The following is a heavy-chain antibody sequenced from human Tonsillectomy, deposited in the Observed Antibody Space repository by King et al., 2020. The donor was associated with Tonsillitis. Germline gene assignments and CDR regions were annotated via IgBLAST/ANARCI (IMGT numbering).Heavy chain of an antibody. V-gene: IGHV3-48*01. CDR1: GFTFSSYS. CDR2: ITSTTNSI. D-gene: IGHD3-3*01. J-gene: IGHJ4*02. CDR3: ARGEQYFDFWSGYNYCDA. Sequence: VQLVESGGGLVQPGGSLRLSCAASGFTFSSYSMNWVRQAPGKGLEWISYITSTTNSIYYADSVRGRFTISRDNAKNSLYLQMNRLRAEDTAVYFCARGEQYFDFWSGYNYCDAWGQGTLVTVSS.